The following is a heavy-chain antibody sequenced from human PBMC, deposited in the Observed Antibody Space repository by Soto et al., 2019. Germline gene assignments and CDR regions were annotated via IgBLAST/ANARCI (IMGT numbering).Heavy chain of an antibody. CDR1: GGSISSSSYY. CDR2: IYYSGST. CDR3: ARHLELSYSSSWSS. D-gene: IGHD6-13*01. V-gene: IGHV4-39*01. Sequence: QLQLQESGPGLVKPSETLSLTCTVSGGSISSSSYYWGWIRQPPGKGLEWIGSIYYSGSTYYNPSLKSRVTISVDTSKNQFSLKLSSVTAADTAVYYCARHLELSYSSSWSSWGQGTLVTVSS. J-gene: IGHJ5*02.